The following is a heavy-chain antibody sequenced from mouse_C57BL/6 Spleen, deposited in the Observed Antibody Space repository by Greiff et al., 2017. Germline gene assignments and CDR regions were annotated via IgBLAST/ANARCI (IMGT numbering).Heavy chain of an antibody. CDR2: ILPSIGRT. V-gene: IGHV15-2*01. CDR3: ARASTTTTVVATDWYFDV. J-gene: IGHJ1*03. Sequence: QVQLKQSGSELRSPGSSVKLSCKDFDSEVFPIAYMSWVRQKPGHGFEWIGGILPSIGRTIYGEKFEDKATLDADTLSNTAYLELNSLTSEDSAIYYCARASTTTTVVATDWYFDVWGTGTTVTVSS. CDR1: DSEVFPIAY. D-gene: IGHD1-1*01.